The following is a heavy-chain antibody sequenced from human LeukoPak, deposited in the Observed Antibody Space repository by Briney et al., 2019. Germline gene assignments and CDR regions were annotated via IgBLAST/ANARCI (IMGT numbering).Heavy chain of an antibody. Sequence: SETLSLTCTVSGGSISSSSYYWGWIRQPPGKGLEWIGNIYYSGSTYYNPSLESRVTISLDTSKNQFSLKLSSVTAADTAVYYCAREGYDILTGNYFDYWGQGTLVTVSS. CDR2: IYYSGST. D-gene: IGHD3-9*01. J-gene: IGHJ4*02. CDR3: AREGYDILTGNYFDY. CDR1: GGSISSSSYY. V-gene: IGHV4-39*07.